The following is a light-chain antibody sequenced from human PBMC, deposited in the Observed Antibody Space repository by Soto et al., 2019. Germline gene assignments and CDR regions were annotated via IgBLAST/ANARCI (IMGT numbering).Light chain of an antibody. CDR3: QQYETFSGT. J-gene: IGKJ1*01. CDR2: DAS. Sequence: DIQMTQSPSTLSASVEETVTVTCRAGQRVIGGLAWYQQKPGEAPKLLIYDASALPRGVPSRFSGSGSGTKFTLTIASLQPDDFATYYCQQYETFSGTFGPGTKVEI. V-gene: IGKV1-5*01. CDR1: QRVIGG.